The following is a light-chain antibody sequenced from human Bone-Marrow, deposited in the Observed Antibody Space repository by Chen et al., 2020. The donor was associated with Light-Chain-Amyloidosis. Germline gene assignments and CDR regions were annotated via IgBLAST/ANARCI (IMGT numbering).Light chain of an antibody. Sequence: EIVMTQSQATLSVSPGDRVTLSCRASQSINNKLAWYQQKPGQAPRRLSYGASTRSTGIPARFSGSGSGTEFTLTISSMQPEDFAVYYCQQYDNWKTFGQVPNVEIK. V-gene: IGKV3-15*01. CDR3: QQYDNWKT. CDR1: QSINNK. CDR2: GAS. J-gene: IGKJ1*01.